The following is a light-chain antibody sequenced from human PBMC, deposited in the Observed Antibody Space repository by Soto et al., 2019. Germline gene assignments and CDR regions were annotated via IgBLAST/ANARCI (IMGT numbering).Light chain of an antibody. CDR1: SSDVGAYKY. J-gene: IGLJ1*01. Sequence: QSALTQPASVSGSPGQSITISCTGTSSDVGAYKYVSWYQQNPGRAPKLMMYDVSDRPSGISNRFSGSKSGNTAFLTISGLQAEHEADYYCSSFTATSTYAFGTGTKLTVL. V-gene: IGLV2-14*03. CDR2: DVS. CDR3: SSFTATSTYA.